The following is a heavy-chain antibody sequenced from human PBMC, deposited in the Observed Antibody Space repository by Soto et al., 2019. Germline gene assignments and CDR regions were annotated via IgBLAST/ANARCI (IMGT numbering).Heavy chain of an antibody. J-gene: IGHJ4*02. Sequence: SETLSLTCIVSGESISSSSYYWGWIRQPPGKGLEWIGSIYYSGRTYYNPAFKSRVTISIDTSKNQFSLRLSSVTATDTAVYYCARQRTTVVTQAYFDHWGQGALVTVSS. V-gene: IGHV4-39*01. D-gene: IGHD2-21*02. CDR3: ARQRTTVVTQAYFDH. CDR2: IYYSGRT. CDR1: GESISSSSYY.